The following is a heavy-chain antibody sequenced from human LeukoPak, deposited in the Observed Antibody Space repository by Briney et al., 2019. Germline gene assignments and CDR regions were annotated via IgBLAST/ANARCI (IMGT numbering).Heavy chain of an antibody. CDR2: INPSGGST. D-gene: IGHD3-10*01. V-gene: IGHV1-46*03. Sequence: RASVKVSCKASGYTFTSYYMHWVRQAPGQGREWMGIINPSGGSTSYAQKFQGRVTMTRDTSTSTAYMELSSLRSEDTAVYYCARDTNPSSSSGYYGSGSYYNPLDYWGQGTLVTVSS. J-gene: IGHJ4*02. CDR3: ARDTNPSSSSGYYGSGSYYNPLDY. CDR1: GYTFTSYY.